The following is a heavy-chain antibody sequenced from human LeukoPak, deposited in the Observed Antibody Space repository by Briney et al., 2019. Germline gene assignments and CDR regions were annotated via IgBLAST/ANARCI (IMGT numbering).Heavy chain of an antibody. Sequence: SETLSLTCTVSGYSNSSGYYWGWIRQPPGKGLEWIGSIYHSGSTYYNPSLKSRVTISVDTSKNQFSLKLSSVTAADTAVYYCARDPHDSSGWYLNYYYYYMDVWGKGTTVTVSS. CDR1: GYSNSSGYY. J-gene: IGHJ6*03. CDR3: ARDPHDSSGWYLNYYYYYMDV. D-gene: IGHD6-19*01. V-gene: IGHV4-38-2*02. CDR2: IYHSGST.